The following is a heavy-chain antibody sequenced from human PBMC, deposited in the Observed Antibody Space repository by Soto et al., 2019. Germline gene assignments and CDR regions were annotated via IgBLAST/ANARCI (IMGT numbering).Heavy chain of an antibody. Sequence: EVQLVESGGGLIQPGGSLRLSCAASGFTVSSNYMSWVRQAPGKGLEWVSVIYRGGSTYYADSVKGRFTISSDNSKNTLYLQMNSLRAEDTAVYYCASLDNWHRLYGMDVWGQGTTVTVSS. CDR2: IYRGGST. J-gene: IGHJ6*02. CDR3: ASLDNWHRLYGMDV. CDR1: GFTVSSNY. D-gene: IGHD1-20*01. V-gene: IGHV3-53*01.